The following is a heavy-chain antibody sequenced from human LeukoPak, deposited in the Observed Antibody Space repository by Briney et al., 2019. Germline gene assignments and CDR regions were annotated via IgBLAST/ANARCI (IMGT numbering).Heavy chain of an antibody. CDR2: IWSDGSNE. J-gene: IGHJ4*02. CDR3: ARGGFPKPDCSGVSCYTEFDF. D-gene: IGHD2-15*01. Sequence: GRYLRLSCAASGFTFSRYGMHWVRQAPGKGLEWVAVIWSDGSNEYYPDSVRGRFTISRDNSKNMLYLEMNSPRAEDTAVYYCARGGFPKPDCSGVSCYTEFDFWGQGTLVTASS. CDR1: GFTFSRYG. V-gene: IGHV3-33*01.